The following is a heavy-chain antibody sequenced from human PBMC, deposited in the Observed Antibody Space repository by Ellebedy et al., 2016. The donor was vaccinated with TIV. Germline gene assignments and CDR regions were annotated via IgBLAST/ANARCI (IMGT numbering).Heavy chain of an antibody. V-gene: IGHV4-31*03. CDR3: ARASVGAESPFDY. Sequence: MPSETLSLTCTVSGASISRGGYYWGWVRQHPGKGLEWIGYIYYDGSNFSNPSLKSRLVMSGDTSKNRFSLNLRSVTAADTAMYFCARASVGAESPFDYWGQGILVSVSS. J-gene: IGHJ4*02. CDR2: IYYDGSN. D-gene: IGHD1-26*01. CDR1: GASISRGGYY.